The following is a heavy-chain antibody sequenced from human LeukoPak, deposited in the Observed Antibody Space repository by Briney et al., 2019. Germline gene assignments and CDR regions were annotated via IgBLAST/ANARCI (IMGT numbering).Heavy chain of an antibody. J-gene: IGHJ4*02. CDR3: ARHPASWAAWPYYFDF. CDR2: IYPRDSDT. CDR1: GYRFSTYW. V-gene: IGHV5-51*01. Sequence: KGGESLKISCKGSGYRFSTYWIGWVRQMPGKGLEWIGIIYPRDSDTRYSASFQGHVRISADTSTNTAYLQWDNLTVSDTAMYYCARHPASWAAWPYYFDFWGQGALISVSS. D-gene: IGHD3-10*01.